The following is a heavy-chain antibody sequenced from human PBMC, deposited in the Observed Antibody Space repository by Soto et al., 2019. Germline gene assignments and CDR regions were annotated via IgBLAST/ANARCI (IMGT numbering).Heavy chain of an antibody. J-gene: IGHJ6*02. V-gene: IGHV1-8*01. CDR3: ARDFGDYGDYYDYYGMDV. D-gene: IGHD4-17*01. Sequence: ASVKVSCKASGYTFTSYDINWVRQATGQGLEWMGWMNPNSGNTGYAQKFQGRVTMTRNTSISTAYMELSSLRSEDTAVYYCARDFGDYGDYYDYYGMDVWGQGTTVTVSS. CDR2: MNPNSGNT. CDR1: GYTFTSYD.